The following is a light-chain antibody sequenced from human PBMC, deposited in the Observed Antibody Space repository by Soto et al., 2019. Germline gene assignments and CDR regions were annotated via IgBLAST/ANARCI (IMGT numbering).Light chain of an antibody. CDR2: EVS. CDR1: SSDVGGYDY. J-gene: IGLJ1*01. V-gene: IGLV2-14*01. Sequence: QSVLTQPASVSGSPGQSITISCTGTSSDVGGYDYVSWYQLHPGKAPKLMVFEVSNRPSGVSYRFSGSKSGNTAPLTISGLQAEDEADYFCSSYSISTAYLFGTGTNVTVL. CDR3: SSYSISTAYL.